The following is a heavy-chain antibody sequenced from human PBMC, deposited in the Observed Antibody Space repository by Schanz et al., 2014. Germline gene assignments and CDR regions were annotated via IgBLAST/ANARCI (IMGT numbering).Heavy chain of an antibody. V-gene: IGHV1-8*02. CDR2: MNPKSGNT. D-gene: IGHD2-2*01. J-gene: IGHJ5*02. CDR1: GYTFINSD. CDR3: VRAVGPAALHGYWFDP. Sequence: QVHLVQSESELKNPGASVKVSCKASGYTFINSDINWVRQAAGQGLEWMGWMNPKSGNTGYAQKFQGRVTMYRTTSIRTAYMELSRLRSDDTAIYYCVRAVGPAALHGYWFDPWGQGTLVTVAS.